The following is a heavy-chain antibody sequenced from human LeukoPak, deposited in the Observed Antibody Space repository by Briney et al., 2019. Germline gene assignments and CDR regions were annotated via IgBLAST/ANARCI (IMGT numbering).Heavy chain of an antibody. D-gene: IGHD3-10*01. CDR1: GDTFSSYY. V-gene: IGHV1-46*01. CDR3: VAGSGSRDYFDY. Sequence: ASVKVSCKASGDTFSSYYMYWVRQAPGQGLEWMGIINPSGGSTTYAQKFQGRVTMARDTSISTAYMELSRLRSDDTAVYYCVAGSGSRDYFDYWGQGTLVTVSS. J-gene: IGHJ4*02. CDR2: INPSGGST.